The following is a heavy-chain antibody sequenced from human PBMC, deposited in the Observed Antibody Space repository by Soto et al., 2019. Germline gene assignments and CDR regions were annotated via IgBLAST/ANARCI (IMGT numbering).Heavy chain of an antibody. V-gene: IGHV1-18*01. CDR2: ISAHNGNT. J-gene: IGHJ4*02. CDR3: ARGRYGDY. D-gene: IGHD1-1*01. CDR1: GYGFTTYG. Sequence: QVHLVQSGAEVKKPGASVKVSCKGSGYGFTTYGITWVRQAPGQGLEWMAWISAHNGNTNYAQKLQGRGTVTRDTSTSTAYMELRRLRSDDTAVYYCARGRYGDYWGQGALVTVSS.